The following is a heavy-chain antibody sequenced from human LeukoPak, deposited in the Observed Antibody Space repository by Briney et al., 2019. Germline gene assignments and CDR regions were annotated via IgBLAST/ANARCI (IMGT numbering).Heavy chain of an antibody. CDR3: AREYSSGWKTDY. CDR1: GYTFTSYG. D-gene: IGHD6-19*01. Sequence: GASVEASCKASGYTFTSYGISWVRQAPGQGLEWMGWISAYNGNTNYAQKLQGRVTMTTDTSTSTAYMELRSLRFDDTAVYYCAREYSSGWKTDYWGQGTLVTVSS. CDR2: ISAYNGNT. J-gene: IGHJ4*02. V-gene: IGHV1-18*01.